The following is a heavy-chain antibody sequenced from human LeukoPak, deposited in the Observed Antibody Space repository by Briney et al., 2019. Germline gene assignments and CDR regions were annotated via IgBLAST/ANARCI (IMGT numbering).Heavy chain of an antibody. CDR1: GFTFSNYA. Sequence: PGGSLRLSCAASGFTFSNYAMSWVRQAPGKGLEWVSAISGRGGSTYYADSVKGHFTSSRDNSRNTLYLQMKSLRAEDTAVYYCAKRAGVPYYYGSGSPEAPIDYWGQGALVTVSS. D-gene: IGHD3-10*01. CDR2: ISGRGGST. CDR3: AKRAGVPYYYGSGSPEAPIDY. V-gene: IGHV3-23*01. J-gene: IGHJ4*02.